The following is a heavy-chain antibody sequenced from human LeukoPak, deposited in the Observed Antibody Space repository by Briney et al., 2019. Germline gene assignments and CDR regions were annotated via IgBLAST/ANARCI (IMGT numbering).Heavy chain of an antibody. D-gene: IGHD4-23*01. Sequence: GGSLRLSYAVCGFTVTYNYMIWVRQAPGKGLEWVAVISYDGSNKYYADSVKGRFTISRDNSKNTLYLQMNSLRAEDTAVYYCARDYGCNFPYFDSWGQGTLVTVSS. V-gene: IGHV3-30-3*01. CDR2: ISYDGSNK. CDR3: ARDYGCNFPYFDS. J-gene: IGHJ4*02. CDR1: GFTVTYNY.